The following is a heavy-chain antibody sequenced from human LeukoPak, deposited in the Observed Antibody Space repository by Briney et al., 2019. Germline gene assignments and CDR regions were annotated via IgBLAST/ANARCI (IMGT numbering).Heavy chain of an antibody. J-gene: IGHJ4*02. Sequence: GGSLRLSCAASGFTFSSYAMSWVRQAPGKELEWVSAVSGSGGSTYYADSVKGRFTISRDNSKNTLYLQMNSLRAEDTAVYYYAKDQDIVVVPAAMPYFDYWGQGTLVTVSS. V-gene: IGHV3-23*01. CDR1: GFTFSSYA. CDR2: VSGSGGST. D-gene: IGHD2-2*01. CDR3: AKDQDIVVVPAAMPYFDY.